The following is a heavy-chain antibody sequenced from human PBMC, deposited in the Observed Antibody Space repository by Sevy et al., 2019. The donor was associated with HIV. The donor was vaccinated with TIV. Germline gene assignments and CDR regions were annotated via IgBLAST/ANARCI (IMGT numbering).Heavy chain of an antibody. J-gene: IGHJ4*02. CDR2: IYYNGHI. Sequence: SETLSLTCTVSGGSITSLYWNWIRQPPGKGLEWIAYIYYNGHINYNPSLKSRVTFSLDTSKNHFSLRLSSVTAADTAMYYCAGENAWGRGYSWGQGTLVTVSS. D-gene: IGHD1-26*01. CDR3: AGENAWGRGYS. V-gene: IGHV4-59*08. CDR1: GGSITSLY.